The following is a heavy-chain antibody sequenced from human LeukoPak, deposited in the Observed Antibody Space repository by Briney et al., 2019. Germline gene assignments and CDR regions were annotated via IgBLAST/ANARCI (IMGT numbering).Heavy chain of an antibody. V-gene: IGHV1-69*04. CDR2: IIPILGIA. J-gene: IGHJ4*02. Sequence: GASVKVSCKASGYTFTSYGISWVRQAPGQGLEWMGRIIPILGIANYAQKFQGRVTITADKSTSTAYMELSSLRSEDTAVYYCARVAGEPAASFDYWGQGTLVTVSS. D-gene: IGHD6-13*01. CDR1: GYTFTSYG. CDR3: ARVAGEPAASFDY.